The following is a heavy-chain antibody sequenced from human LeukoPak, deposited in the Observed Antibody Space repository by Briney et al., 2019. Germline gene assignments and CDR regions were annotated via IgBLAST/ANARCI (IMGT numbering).Heavy chain of an antibody. D-gene: IGHD3-3*01. CDR3: ARLGNDFWSGQAFVV. J-gene: IGHJ6*04. CDR2: IYYSGST. V-gene: IGHV4-39*01. Sequence: PSETLSLTCTVSGGSISSYYWGWIRQPPGKGLEWIGSIYYSGSTYYNPSLKSRVTISVDTSKNQFSLKLSSVTAADTAVYYCARLGNDFWSGQAFVVWGKGTTVTVSS. CDR1: GGSISSYY.